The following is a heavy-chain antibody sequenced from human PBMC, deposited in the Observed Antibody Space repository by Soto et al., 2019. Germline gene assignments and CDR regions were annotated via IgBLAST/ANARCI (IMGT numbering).Heavy chain of an antibody. V-gene: IGHV3-30*03. J-gene: IGHJ4*02. CDR3: ALTRRSSLLEVAGPGFEY. Sequence: GGSLRLSCAASGFNFGVFGMHWVRQAPGKGLEWLSVLSYEGSEEYYADSVRGRFTISRDNSKNTLFLQMDSLRVDDTGVYYCALTRRSSLLEVAGPGFEYWGQGTLVTVS. CDR2: LSYEGSEE. CDR1: GFNFGVFG. D-gene: IGHD6-19*01.